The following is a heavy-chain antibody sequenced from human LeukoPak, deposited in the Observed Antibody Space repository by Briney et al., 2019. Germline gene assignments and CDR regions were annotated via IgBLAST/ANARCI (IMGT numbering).Heavy chain of an antibody. J-gene: IGHJ6*02. Sequence: GGSLRLSCAASGFTFSSYGMHWVRQAPGKGLEWVAVISYDGSNKYYADSVKGRFTISRDNSKNTLYLQMNSLRAEDTAVYYCARLELRPPDYYGMDVWGQGTMVTVSS. CDR1: GFTFSSYG. CDR3: ARLELRPPDYYGMDV. V-gene: IGHV3-30*03. CDR2: ISYDGSNK. D-gene: IGHD2/OR15-2a*01.